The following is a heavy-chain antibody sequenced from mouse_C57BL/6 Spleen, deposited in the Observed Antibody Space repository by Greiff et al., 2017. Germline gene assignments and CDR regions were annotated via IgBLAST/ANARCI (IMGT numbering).Heavy chain of an antibody. V-gene: IGHV1-81*01. D-gene: IGHD1-1*01. CDR2: IYPRSGNT. Sequence: QVQLKESGAELARPGASVKLSCKASGYTFTSYGISWVKQRTGQGLEWIGEIYPRSGNTYYNEKFKGKATLTAAKSSSTAYMELRSLTSEDSAVYFCARGGYYGSSYWYFDVWGTGTTVTVSS. CDR1: GYTFTSYG. CDR3: ARGGYYGSSYWYFDV. J-gene: IGHJ1*03.